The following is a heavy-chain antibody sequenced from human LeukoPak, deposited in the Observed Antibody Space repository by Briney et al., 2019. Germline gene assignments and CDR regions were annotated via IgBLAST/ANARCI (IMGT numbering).Heavy chain of an antibody. CDR2: IFYDGTIQ. CDR1: GFTFTHYA. CDR3: AKDRRAGSYDY. V-gene: IGHV3-30*18. J-gene: IGHJ4*02. D-gene: IGHD3-10*01. Sequence: GRSLRLSCAASGFTFTHYAMHWVRQTPGKGLEWVAVIFYDGTIQYYSDSVRGRLIVSRDNPKNTLYLQMNSLRAEDTAVYYCAKDRRAGSYDYWGQGTLVTVSS.